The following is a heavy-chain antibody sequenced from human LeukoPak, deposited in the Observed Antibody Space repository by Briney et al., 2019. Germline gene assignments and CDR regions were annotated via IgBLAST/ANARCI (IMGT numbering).Heavy chain of an antibody. V-gene: IGHV3-9*01. J-gene: IGHJ4*02. D-gene: IGHD5-12*01. CDR1: GFTFDDYA. Sequence: GGSLRLSCAASGFTFDDYAMHWVRHAPGKGLEWVSGISWNSGSIGYADSVKGRFTISRDNAKNSLYLQMNSLRAEDTALYYCAKDKRWLQFYYFDYWGQGTLVTVSS. CDR3: AKDKRWLQFYYFDY. CDR2: ISWNSGSI.